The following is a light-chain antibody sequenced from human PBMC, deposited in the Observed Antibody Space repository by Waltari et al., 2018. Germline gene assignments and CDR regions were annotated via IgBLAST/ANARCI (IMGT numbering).Light chain of an antibody. CDR1: QGISSY. Sequence: AIRITQSPSSLPASTGDRATITCRASQGISSYLAWYQQKPGKAPKVLIYAASTLQSGVPSRFSGSGSGTDFTLTISCLQSEDFAIYYCQQYYSNPATFGQGTKVEIK. V-gene: IGKV1-8*01. CDR3: QQYYSNPAT. J-gene: IGKJ1*01. CDR2: AAS.